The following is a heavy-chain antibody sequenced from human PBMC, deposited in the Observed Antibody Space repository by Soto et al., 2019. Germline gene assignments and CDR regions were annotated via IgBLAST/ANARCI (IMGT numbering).Heavy chain of an antibody. CDR2: INHSGST. CDR3: ARGRGITPRLGVAMDV. CDR1: GGSFSGYY. Sequence: SETLSLTCAVYGGSFSGYYWSWIRQPPGKGLEWIGEINHSGSTNYNPSLKSRVTISVDTSKNQFSLKLSSVTAADTAVYYCARGRGITPRLGVAMDVWGKGTTVTVSS. V-gene: IGHV4-34*01. J-gene: IGHJ6*04. D-gene: IGHD3-16*01.